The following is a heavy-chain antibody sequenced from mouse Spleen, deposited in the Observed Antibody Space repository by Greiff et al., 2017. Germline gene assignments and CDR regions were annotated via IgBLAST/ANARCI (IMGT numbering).Heavy chain of an antibody. CDR1: GFSLTSYG. J-gene: IGHJ4*01. Sequence: VMLVESGPGLVQPSQSLSITCTVSGFSLTSYGVHWVRQSPGKGLEWLGVIWSGGSTDYNAAFISRLSISKDNSKSQVFFKMNSLQANDTAIYYCAKPDGYDAMDYWGQGTSVTVSS. D-gene: IGHD2-3*01. CDR3: AKPDGYDAMDY. V-gene: IGHV2-2*02. CDR2: IWSGGST.